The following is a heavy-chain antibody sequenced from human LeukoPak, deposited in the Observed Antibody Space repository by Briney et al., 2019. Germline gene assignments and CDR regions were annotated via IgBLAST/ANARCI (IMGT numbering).Heavy chain of an antibody. J-gene: IGHJ3*02. CDR2: ISWNSGSI. CDR3: AKDRGYSYGHDAFDI. Sequence: PGRSLRLSCAASGFTFYDYAMHWVRQTPKKGLEWVSGISWNSGSIGYADSVKGRFIISRDNAKNSLYLQMNSLRAEDMALYYCAKDRGYSYGHDAFDIWGQGTMVTVSS. V-gene: IGHV3-9*03. CDR1: GFTFYDYA. D-gene: IGHD5-18*01.